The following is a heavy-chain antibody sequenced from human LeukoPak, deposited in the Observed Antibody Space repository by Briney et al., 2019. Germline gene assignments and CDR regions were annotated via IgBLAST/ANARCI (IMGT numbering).Heavy chain of an antibody. V-gene: IGHV3-23*01. CDR3: AKAEGFEYREDY. D-gene: IGHD3-10*01. CDR1: GFTFSSYA. Sequence: PGGSLRLSCAASGFTFSSYAMSWVRQAPGKGLEWVSAISGSGGSTYYADSVKGRFTISRDNSKNMLYLQMNSLRAEDTAVYYCAKAEGFEYREDYWGQGTLVTVSS. CDR2: ISGSGGST. J-gene: IGHJ4*02.